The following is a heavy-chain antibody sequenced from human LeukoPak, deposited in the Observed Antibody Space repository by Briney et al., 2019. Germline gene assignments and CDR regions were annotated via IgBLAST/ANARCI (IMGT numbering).Heavy chain of an antibody. CDR3: AREWDSSGYSYYFDY. D-gene: IGHD3-22*01. CDR1: GGSFSGYY. CDR2: INHSGST. J-gene: IGHJ4*02. Sequence: ETLSLTCAVYGGSFSGYYWSWIRQPPGKGLEWIGEINHSGSTNYNPSLKSRVTISVDTSKNQFSLKLSSVTAADTAVYYCAREWDSSGYSYYFDYWGQGTLVTVSS. V-gene: IGHV4-34*01.